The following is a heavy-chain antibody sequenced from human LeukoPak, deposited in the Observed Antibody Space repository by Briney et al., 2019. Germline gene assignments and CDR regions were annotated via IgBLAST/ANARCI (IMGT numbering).Heavy chain of an antibody. CDR1: GGTFSSYA. CDR2: IIPIFGTA. J-gene: IGHJ4*02. CDR3: AGLRLGELYVFDY. D-gene: IGHD3-16*01. Sequence: SVKVSCKASGGTFSSYAISWVRQAPGQGLEWMGGIIPIFGTANYAQKFQGRVTITADESTSTAYMELSSLRSEDTAVYYCAGLRLGELYVFDYWGQGTLVTVSS. V-gene: IGHV1-69*13.